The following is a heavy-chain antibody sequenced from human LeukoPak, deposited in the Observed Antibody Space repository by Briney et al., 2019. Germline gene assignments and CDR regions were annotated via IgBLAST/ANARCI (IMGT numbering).Heavy chain of an antibody. CDR3: ATTENSSGWFAY. D-gene: IGHD6-19*01. Sequence: SETLSLTCTVSGGSISSSSYYWGWIRQPPGKGLEWIGYIYYSGSANYNPSLKSRVTISVDTSKNQFSLKLNSVTAADTAVYYCATTENSSGWFAYWGQGTLVTVSS. CDR2: IYYSGSA. V-gene: IGHV4-61*05. J-gene: IGHJ4*02. CDR1: GGSISSSSYY.